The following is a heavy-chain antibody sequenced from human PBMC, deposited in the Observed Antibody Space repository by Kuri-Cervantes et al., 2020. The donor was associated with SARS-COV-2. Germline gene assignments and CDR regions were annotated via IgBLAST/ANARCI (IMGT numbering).Heavy chain of an antibody. J-gene: IGHJ4*02. CDR2: ISYDGSNK. Sequence: GGSLRLSCAASGFTFSDYYMNWVRQAPGKGLEWVAVISYDGSNKYYADSVKGRFTISRDNSKNTLYLEMNSLRAEDTAVYYCARVFLVGATRGPFGYWGQGTLVTVSS. CDR1: GFTFSDYY. CDR3: ARVFLVGATRGPFGY. V-gene: IGHV3-30*03. D-gene: IGHD1-26*01.